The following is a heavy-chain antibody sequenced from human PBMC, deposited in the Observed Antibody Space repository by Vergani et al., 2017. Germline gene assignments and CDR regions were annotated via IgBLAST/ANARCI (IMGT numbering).Heavy chain of an antibody. Sequence: QVQLVQSGAEVKKPGASVKVSCKASGYTFTSYDINWVRQATGQGLEWMGWMNPNSGGTNYAQKFQGRVTMTRDTSISTAYMELSRLRSDDTAVYYCARGDGEWWYNWFDPWGQGTLVTVSS. V-gene: IGHV1-2*02. J-gene: IGHJ5*02. CDR2: MNPNSGGT. CDR3: ARGDGEWWYNWFDP. CDR1: GYTFTSYD. D-gene: IGHD2-15*01.